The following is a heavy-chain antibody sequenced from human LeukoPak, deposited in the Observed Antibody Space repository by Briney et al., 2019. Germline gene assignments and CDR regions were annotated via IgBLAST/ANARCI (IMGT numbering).Heavy chain of an antibody. D-gene: IGHD2-2*01. CDR3: ARYSLRSTSLDY. CDR1: GGTFSSYA. V-gene: IGHV1-69*01. CDR2: IIPIFGTA. Sequence: ASVKVPCKASGGTFSSYAISWVRQAPGQGLEWMGGIIPIFGTANYAQKFQGRVTITADESTSTAYMELSSLRSEDTAVYYCARYSLRSTSLDYWGQGTLVTVSS. J-gene: IGHJ4*02.